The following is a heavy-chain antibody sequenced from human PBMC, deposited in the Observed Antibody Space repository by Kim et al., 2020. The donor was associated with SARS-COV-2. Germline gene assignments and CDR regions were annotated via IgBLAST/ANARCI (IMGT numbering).Heavy chain of an antibody. V-gene: IGHV4-31*02. J-gene: IGHJ3*02. CDR3: ARATFDDFWSGNAFDI. Sequence: SPNSRITISVETSKNKFSLKLSSVTAADTAVYYCARATFDDFWSGNAFDIWGQGTMVTVSS. D-gene: IGHD3-3*01.